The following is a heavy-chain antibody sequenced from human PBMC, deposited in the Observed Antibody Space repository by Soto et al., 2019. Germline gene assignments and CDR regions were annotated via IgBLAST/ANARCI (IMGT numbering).Heavy chain of an antibody. V-gene: IGHV4-31*03. Sequence: SETLSLTCTVSGGSISSGGYYWSWIRQHPGKGLEWIGYIYYSGSTYYNPSLKSRVTISVDTSKNQFSLKLSSVTAADTAVYYCARDDGYNFSPFPHWGQGTLVTVSS. CDR2: IYYSGST. CDR3: ARDDGYNFSPFPH. CDR1: GGSISSGGYY. D-gene: IGHD5-12*01. J-gene: IGHJ4*02.